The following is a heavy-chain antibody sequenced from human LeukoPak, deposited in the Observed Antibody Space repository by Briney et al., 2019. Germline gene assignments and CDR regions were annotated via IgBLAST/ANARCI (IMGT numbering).Heavy chain of an antibody. J-gene: IGHJ6*03. D-gene: IGHD3-10*01. Sequence: GASLKVSCKASGYTFTSYYMHWVRQAPGQELEWMGIINPSGGSTRYAQKFQGRVTMTRDTSTSTVYMELSSLRSEDTAVYYCASANGSGSLYYYYYMDVWGKGTTVTISS. V-gene: IGHV1-46*01. CDR3: ASANGSGSLYYYYYMDV. CDR1: GYTFTSYY. CDR2: INPSGGST.